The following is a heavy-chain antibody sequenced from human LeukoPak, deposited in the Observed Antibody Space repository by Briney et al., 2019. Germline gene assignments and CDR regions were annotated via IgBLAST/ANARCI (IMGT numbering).Heavy chain of an antibody. CDR2: ISGSGGST. J-gene: IGHJ4*02. CDR1: GFTFSSYA. V-gene: IGHV3-23*01. Sequence: AGGSLRLSCAASGFTFSSYAMSWVRQAPGKGLEWVSAISGSGGSTYYADSVKGRFTISRDNSKNTLYLQMNSLRAEDTAVYYCAKVRYYDILTGYFDYWGQGTLVTVSS. CDR3: AKVRYYDILTGYFDY. D-gene: IGHD3-9*01.